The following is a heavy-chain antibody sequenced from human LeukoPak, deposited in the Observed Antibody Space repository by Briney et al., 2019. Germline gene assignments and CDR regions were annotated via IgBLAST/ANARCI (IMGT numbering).Heavy chain of an antibody. D-gene: IGHD1-1*01. CDR2: ISGSGGST. V-gene: IGHV3-23*01. CDR3: ARDGLITTYGMDV. CDR1: GFTFSSYA. J-gene: IGHJ6*02. Sequence: GGSLRLSCAASGFTFSSYAMSWVRQAPGKGLEWVSAISGSGGSTYYADSVKGRFTISRDNSKNTLYLQMNSLRAEDTAVYYCARDGLITTYGMDVWGQGTTVTVSS.